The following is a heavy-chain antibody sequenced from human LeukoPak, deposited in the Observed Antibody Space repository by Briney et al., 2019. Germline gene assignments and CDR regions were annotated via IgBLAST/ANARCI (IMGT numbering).Heavy chain of an antibody. Sequence: ASVKVSCKASGGTFSSYAISWVRQAPGQGLEWMGGIIPIFGTANYAQKFQGRVTITADKSTSTAYMELSSLRSEDTAVYYCARDEYYYGSGSYYSYYFDYWGQGTLVTVSS. D-gene: IGHD3-10*01. CDR2: IIPIFGTA. CDR1: GGTFSSYA. CDR3: ARDEYYYGSGSYYSYYFDY. V-gene: IGHV1-69*06. J-gene: IGHJ4*02.